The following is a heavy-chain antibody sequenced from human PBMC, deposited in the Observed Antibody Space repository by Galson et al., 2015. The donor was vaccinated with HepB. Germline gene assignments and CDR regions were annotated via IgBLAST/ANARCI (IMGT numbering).Heavy chain of an antibody. CDR3: ARAGSSSPKLGYSGMDV. D-gene: IGHD6-6*01. CDR2: INPSGGST. CDR1: GYTFTSYY. J-gene: IGHJ6*02. V-gene: IGHV1-46*03. Sequence: SVKVSCKASGYTFTSYYMHWVRQAPGQGLEWMGIINPSGGSTSYAQKFQGRVTMTRDTSTSTVYMELSSLRSEDTAVYYCARAGSSSPKLGYSGMDVWGPGTPVTASS.